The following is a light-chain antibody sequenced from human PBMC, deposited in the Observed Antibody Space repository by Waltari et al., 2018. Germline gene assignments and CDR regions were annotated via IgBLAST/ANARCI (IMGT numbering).Light chain of an antibody. CDR3: MQGTHWPPT. CDR2: KVS. Sequence: DVVMPQPPLPLLVPLGQPPSTPCRSSQSLVYSDGNTYLNWFQLRPGQSPRRLIYKVSNRASGVPDRFSGSGSGTDFTLEISSVESEDVGIYYCMQGTHWPPTLGQGTQLEIK. CDR1: QSLVYSDGNTY. J-gene: IGKJ5*01. V-gene: IGKV2-30*01.